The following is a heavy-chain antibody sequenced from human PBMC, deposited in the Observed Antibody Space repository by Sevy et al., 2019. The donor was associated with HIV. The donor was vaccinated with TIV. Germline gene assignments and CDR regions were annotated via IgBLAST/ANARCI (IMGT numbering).Heavy chain of an antibody. CDR1: GFTFSSYA. CDR2: ISYDGSNK. Sequence: GGSLRLSCAASGFTFSSYAMHWVRQAPGKGLEWVAVISYDGSNKYYADSVKGRFTISRDNSKNTLYLQMNSLRAEDTAVYYCARDYGDPLVVEGAFDIWGQGTMVTVSS. J-gene: IGHJ3*02. D-gene: IGHD3-22*01. V-gene: IGHV3-30-3*01. CDR3: ARDYGDPLVVEGAFDI.